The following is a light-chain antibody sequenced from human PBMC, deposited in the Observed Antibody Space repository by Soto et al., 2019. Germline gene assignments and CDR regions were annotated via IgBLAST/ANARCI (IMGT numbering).Light chain of an antibody. CDR1: QSISSW. J-gene: IGKJ5*01. CDR2: KAS. CDR3: QQYNGS. V-gene: IGKV1-5*03. Sequence: DIQMTQSPSTLSASVGHRVTITCRASQSISSWLAWYQQKPGKAPKLLIYKASSLESGVPSRFSGSGSGTDFTLTISSLQPDDFATYYCQQYNGSFGQGTRLEIK.